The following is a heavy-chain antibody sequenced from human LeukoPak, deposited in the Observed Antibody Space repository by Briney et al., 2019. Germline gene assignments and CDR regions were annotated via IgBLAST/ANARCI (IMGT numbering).Heavy chain of an antibody. J-gene: IGHJ4*02. Sequence: PGGSLRLSCAASGFTFSSYAMSWVRQAPGKGLEYVSAISSNGGSTYYGNSVKGRFTISRDNSKNTLYLQMGSLRAEDMAVYYCARSYSSGYYYVEPYYFDYWGQGTLVTVSS. D-gene: IGHD3-22*01. CDR1: GFTFSSYA. V-gene: IGHV3-64*01. CDR2: ISSNGGST. CDR3: ARSYSSGYYYVEPYYFDY.